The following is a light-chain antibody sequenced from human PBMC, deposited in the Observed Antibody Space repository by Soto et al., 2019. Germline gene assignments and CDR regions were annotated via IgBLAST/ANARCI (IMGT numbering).Light chain of an antibody. CDR3: QQYDSSGT. J-gene: IGKJ1*01. CDR1: HSVSNNY. V-gene: IGKV3-20*01. Sequence: IELTQSPGTLSLSPGERATLSCLASHSVSNNYLAWYQQKPGQAPRLIIYGASNRATGIPDRFSGSGYGTDFTLTISRLEPDDFAVYYCQQYDSSGTFGQGTKVDIK. CDR2: GAS.